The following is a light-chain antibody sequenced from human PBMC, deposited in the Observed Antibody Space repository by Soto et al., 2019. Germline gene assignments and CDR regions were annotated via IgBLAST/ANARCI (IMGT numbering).Light chain of an antibody. CDR1: QSVSSS. J-gene: IGKJ4*01. CDR2: DAS. CDR3: QQHSNWPLT. Sequence: EIVLIQSPATLSLSPGERATLSCRASQSVSSSLAWYQQNPGQAPRLLIFDASNGATGIPVRFSGSGSGTDFTLTISSLEPEDFTVYYCQQHSNWPLTFGGGTKVDIK. V-gene: IGKV3-11*01.